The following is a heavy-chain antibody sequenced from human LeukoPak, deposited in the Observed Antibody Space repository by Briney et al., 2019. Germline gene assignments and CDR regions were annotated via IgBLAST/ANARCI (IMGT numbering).Heavy chain of an antibody. J-gene: IGHJ4*02. CDR3: ARTLAEYSSSSTYTY. Sequence: ASVKVSCKASGYTFTGYYMHWVRQAPGQGLEWMGWINPNSGGTKYAQKFQGRVAMTRDTSISTAYMELSRLRSDDTAVYYCARTLAEYSSSSTYTYWGQGTLVTVSS. D-gene: IGHD6-6*01. CDR1: GYTFTGYY. V-gene: IGHV1-2*02. CDR2: INPNSGGT.